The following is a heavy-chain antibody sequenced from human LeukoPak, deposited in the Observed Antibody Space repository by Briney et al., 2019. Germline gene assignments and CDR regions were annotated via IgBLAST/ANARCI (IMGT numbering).Heavy chain of an antibody. J-gene: IGHJ4*02. Sequence: PGGSLRLSCTVSGFTVSSNSMSWVRQAPGKGLEWVSFIYSDNTHYSDSVKGRFTISRDNSKNTLYLQMNSLRAEDTAVYYCARGGVRDGYNYFDYWGQGTLVTVSS. D-gene: IGHD5-24*01. CDR2: IYSDNT. CDR3: ARGGVRDGYNYFDY. V-gene: IGHV3-53*01. CDR1: GFTVSSNS.